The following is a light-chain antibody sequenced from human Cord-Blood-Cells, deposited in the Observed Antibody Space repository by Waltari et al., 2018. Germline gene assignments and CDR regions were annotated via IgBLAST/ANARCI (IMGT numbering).Light chain of an antibody. Sequence: DIQMTQSPSSLSASVGDRVTITSRASQSISSYLNWYQQKPGKAPKLLIYAASSLQIGVPSRFSGSGSETDFTLTISSLQPEDFATYYCQQSYSTPLTFGGGTKVEIK. CDR3: QQSYSTPLT. CDR1: QSISSY. V-gene: IGKV1-39*01. CDR2: AAS. J-gene: IGKJ4*01.